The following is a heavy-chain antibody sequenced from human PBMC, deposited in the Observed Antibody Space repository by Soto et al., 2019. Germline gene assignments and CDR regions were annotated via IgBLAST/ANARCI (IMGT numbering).Heavy chain of an antibody. V-gene: IGHV1-69*12. J-gene: IGHJ6*02. Sequence: QVQLVQSGAEVKKPGSSVKVSCKASGGTFSSYAISWVRQAPGQGLEWMGGIIPIFGTANYAQKFQGRVTITADESTSTAYMELSSLRSEDTAVYYCARVFLGAAPKHTPSYYYGMDVWGQGTTVTVSS. CDR3: ARVFLGAAPKHTPSYYYGMDV. CDR1: GGTFSSYA. D-gene: IGHD6-13*01. CDR2: IIPIFGTA.